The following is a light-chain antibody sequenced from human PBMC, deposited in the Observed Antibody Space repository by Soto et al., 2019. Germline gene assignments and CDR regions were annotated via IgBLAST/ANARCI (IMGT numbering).Light chain of an antibody. CDR3: QQYNNWPPIT. CDR1: QSVSSY. CDR2: DAS. Sequence: EIVLTQSPATLSLSPGERATLSCRASQSVSSYLAWYQQKPGQAPRLLIYDASNRATGIPARFSGSGSGTDFTLTISSLEPEDFAVYYCQQYNNWPPITFGQGTKVDI. V-gene: IGKV3-11*01. J-gene: IGKJ1*01.